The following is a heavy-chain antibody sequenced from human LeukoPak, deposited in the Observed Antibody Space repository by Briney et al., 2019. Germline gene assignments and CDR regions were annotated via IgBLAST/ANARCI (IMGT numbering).Heavy chain of an antibody. V-gene: IGHV3-23*01. CDR3: AKAATYYDILTGYLLQYYFDY. CDR2: ISGSGGST. D-gene: IGHD3-9*01. Sequence: GGSLRLSCAASGFTFSSYAMSWVRQAPGKGLEWVSAISGSGGSTYYADSVKGRFTISRDNSKNTLYLQMNSLRAEDTAVYYCAKAATYYDILTGYLLQYYFDYWGQGTLVTVSS. J-gene: IGHJ4*02. CDR1: GFTFSSYA.